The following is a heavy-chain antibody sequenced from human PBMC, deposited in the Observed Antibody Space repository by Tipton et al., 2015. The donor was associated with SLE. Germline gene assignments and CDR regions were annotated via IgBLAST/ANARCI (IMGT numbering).Heavy chain of an antibody. V-gene: IGHV4-38-2*02. Sequence: TLSLTCTVSGYPISSAYYWGWIRQPPGKGLEWIGSIYHSGSTYYNPSLKSRVTISVDTSKNQFFLNLISVTAADTAVYYCARDAFGIAAAGGFDYWGQGTLVTVSS. D-gene: IGHD6-13*01. CDR3: ARDAFGIAAAGGFDY. J-gene: IGHJ4*02. CDR1: GYPISSAYY. CDR2: IYHSGST.